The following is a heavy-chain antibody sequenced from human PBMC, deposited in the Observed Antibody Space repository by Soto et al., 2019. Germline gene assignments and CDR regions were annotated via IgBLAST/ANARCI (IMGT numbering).Heavy chain of an antibody. V-gene: IGHV4-34*01. D-gene: IGHD6-13*01. CDR2: INHSGST. CDR1: GGSFSGYY. Sequence: PSETLSLTCAVYGGSFSGYYWSWIRQPPGKGLEWIGEINHSGSTNYNPSLKSRVTISVDTSKNQFSLKLSSVTAADTAVYYCARFRGSSWYSLPHKTNGNDYWGQGTLVTVSS. J-gene: IGHJ4*02. CDR3: ARFRGSSWYSLPHKTNGNDY.